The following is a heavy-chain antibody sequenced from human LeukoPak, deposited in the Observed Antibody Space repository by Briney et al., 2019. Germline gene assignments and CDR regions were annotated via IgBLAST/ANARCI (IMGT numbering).Heavy chain of an antibody. V-gene: IGHV3-64*01. CDR2: ISSNGGST. D-gene: IGHD6-13*01. CDR3: AKVVSSSWYEVGVGAFDI. J-gene: IGHJ4*02. Sequence: GGSLRLSCADSGFTFSSYAMHCVRQAPGKGLEYVSAISSNGGSTYYANSVKGRFTISRDNSKNTLYLQMNSLRAEDTAVYYCAKVVSSSWYEVGVGAFDIWGQGTLVTVSS. CDR1: GFTFSSYA.